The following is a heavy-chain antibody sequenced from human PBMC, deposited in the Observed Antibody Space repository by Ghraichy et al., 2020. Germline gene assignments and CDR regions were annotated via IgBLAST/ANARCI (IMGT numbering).Heavy chain of an antibody. CDR1: GGSISSGAYY. CDR3: ARDPSGRNWFDP. CDR2: IYYSGTT. Sequence: SETLSLTCTVSGGSISSGAYYWSWIRQHPGEGLEWIGYIYYSGTTYYNPSLKSRVTISVDTSKTQFSLNLSSVTAADTAVYYCARDPSGRNWFDPWGQGTLVTVSS. J-gene: IGHJ5*02. V-gene: IGHV4-31*03. D-gene: IGHD6-6*01.